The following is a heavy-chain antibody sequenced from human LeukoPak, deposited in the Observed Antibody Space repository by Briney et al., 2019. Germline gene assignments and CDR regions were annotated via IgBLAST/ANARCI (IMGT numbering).Heavy chain of an antibody. V-gene: IGHV3-23*01. J-gene: IGHJ4*02. CDR2: ISGSGGST. D-gene: IGHD5-12*01. Sequence: GSLRLSCAASGSTFSSYAMSWVRQAPGKGLEWVSAISGSGGSTYYADSVKGRFTISRDNSKNTLYLQMNSLRAEDTAVYYCAKDGVVATGFDYWGQGTLVTVSS. CDR3: AKDGVVATGFDY. CDR1: GSTFSSYA.